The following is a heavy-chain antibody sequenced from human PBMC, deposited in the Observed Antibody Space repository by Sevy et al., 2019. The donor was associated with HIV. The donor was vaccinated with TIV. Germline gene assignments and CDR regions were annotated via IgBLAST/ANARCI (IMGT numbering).Heavy chain of an antibody. V-gene: IGHV3-49*03. CDR2: IRSKAYGGTT. CDR3: TRDPAMVRGVLYYYYYGMDV. CDR1: GFTFGDYA. Sequence: GGSLRLSCTASGFTFGDYAMSRFRQAPGKGLEWVGFIRSKAYGGTTEYAASVKGRFTISRDDSKSIAYLQMNSLKTEDTAVYYCTRDPAMVRGVLYYYYYGMDVWGQGTTVTVSS. J-gene: IGHJ6*02. D-gene: IGHD3-10*01.